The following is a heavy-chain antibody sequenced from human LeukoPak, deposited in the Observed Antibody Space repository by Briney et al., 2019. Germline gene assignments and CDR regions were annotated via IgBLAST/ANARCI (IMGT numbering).Heavy chain of an antibody. V-gene: IGHV1-18*01. Sequence: ASVTVSCKTFGYSFKTYGIDWLRQAPGQGLEWMGWISPYNGNTQYAEQFQGRFALTTDTSTSTVYMELRSLGSDDTAIYYCAIIDLSSGFDYWGQGTPVTVSS. CDR1: GYSFKTYG. D-gene: IGHD1-26*01. CDR2: ISPYNGNT. CDR3: AIIDLSSGFDY. J-gene: IGHJ4*02.